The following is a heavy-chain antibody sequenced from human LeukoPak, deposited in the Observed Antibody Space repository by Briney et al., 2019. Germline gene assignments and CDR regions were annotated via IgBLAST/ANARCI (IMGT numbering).Heavy chain of an antibody. CDR1: GYTFTSYY. V-gene: IGHV1-46*01. D-gene: IGHD3-9*01. CDR2: INPSGGST. J-gene: IGHJ4*02. CDR3: ARALRYFDWFGIPHYYFDY. Sequence: ASVKVSCKASGYTFTSYYMHWVRQAPGQGLEWMGIINPSGGSTSYAQKFQGRVTITRNTSISTAYMELSSLRSEDTAVYYCARALRYFDWFGIPHYYFDYWGQGTLVTVSS.